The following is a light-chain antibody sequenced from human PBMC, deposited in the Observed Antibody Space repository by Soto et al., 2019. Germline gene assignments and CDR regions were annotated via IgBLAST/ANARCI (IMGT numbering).Light chain of an antibody. J-gene: IGLJ2*01. CDR2: QDS. Sequence: SYELTQPPSVSVSPGQTASITCSGDKLGDKYACWYQQKPGQSPVLVIYQDSKRASGIPERFSGSNSGNTATLTIGGTQAMDEADYYCHGWDRSTVVFGGGTKLTVL. V-gene: IGLV3-1*01. CDR1: KLGDKY. CDR3: HGWDRSTVV.